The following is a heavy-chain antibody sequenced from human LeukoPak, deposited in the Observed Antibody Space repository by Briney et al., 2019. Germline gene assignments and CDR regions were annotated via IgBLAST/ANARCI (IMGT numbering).Heavy chain of an antibody. CDR3: ASRSSIWSGYQDTLYYFDS. D-gene: IGHD3-3*01. V-gene: IGHV4-59*01. CDR1: GGSISSYY. CDR2: IYSSGST. Sequence: SETLSLTCTVSGGSISSYYWSWMRQPPGKRLEWIGHIYSSGSTNYNPSLKSRVTISVDTSKNQFSLKLSSVTAADTAVYYCASRSSIWSGYQDTLYYFDSWGQGTLVTVSS. J-gene: IGHJ4*02.